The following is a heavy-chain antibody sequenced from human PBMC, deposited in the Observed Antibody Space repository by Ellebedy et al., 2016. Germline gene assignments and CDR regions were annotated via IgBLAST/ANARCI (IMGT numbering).Heavy chain of an antibody. CDR1: GFTFSTYT. V-gene: IGHV3-48*01. CDR2: ISAASTI. CDR3: ARERNHYYMDV. Sequence: GESLKLSXAASGFTFSTYTMNWVRQAPGKGLEWVSYISAASTIYYPDSVKGRFTVSRDNAKNSLYLQLNYLRVEDTAVYYCARERNHYYMDVWGKGTTVTVSS. J-gene: IGHJ6*03.